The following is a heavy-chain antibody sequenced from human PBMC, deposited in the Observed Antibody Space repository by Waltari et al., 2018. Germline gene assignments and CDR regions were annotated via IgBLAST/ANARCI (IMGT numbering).Heavy chain of an antibody. CDR1: GGSISSYY. D-gene: IGHD3-3*01. J-gene: IGHJ4*02. CDR3: ARGPYYDFWSGYYTGASAYFDY. V-gene: IGHV4-59*01. CDR2: IYYSGST. Sequence: QVQLQESGPGLVKPSETLSLTCTVSGGSISSYYWSWIRQPPGKGLEWIGYIYYSGSTNDNPSLKSRVTISVDTSKNQFSLKLSSVTAADTAVYYCARGPYYDFWSGYYTGASAYFDYWGQGTLVTVSS.